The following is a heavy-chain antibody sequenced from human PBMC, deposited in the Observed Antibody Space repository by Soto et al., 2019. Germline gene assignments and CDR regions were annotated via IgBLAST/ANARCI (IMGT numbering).Heavy chain of an antibody. D-gene: IGHD3-9*01. CDR1: GFTFSSYA. V-gene: IGHV3-23*01. CDR3: AKDYAYDILTGYYYFDY. J-gene: IGHJ4*02. Sequence: EVQLLESGGGLVQPGGSLRLSCAASGFTFSSYAMSWVRQAPGKGLEWVSAISGSGGSTYYAGSVKGRFTISRDNSKNTLDLQMNSLRDEDTAVYYCAKDYAYDILTGYYYFDYWGQGSLVTVSS. CDR2: ISGSGGST.